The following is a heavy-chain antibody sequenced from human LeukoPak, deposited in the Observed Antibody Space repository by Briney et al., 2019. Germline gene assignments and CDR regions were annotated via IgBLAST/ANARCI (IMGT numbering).Heavy chain of an antibody. J-gene: IGHJ4*02. V-gene: IGHV3-53*05. CDR2: IYSDGST. CDR1: GFTVSSNY. Sequence: GGSLRLSCAVSGFTVSSNYMSWVRQAPGKGLEWVSVIYSDGSTYSADSVKGRFTISRDNSKNTLYLQMNSLRAEDTAVYYCARDRCSGGSCYSPAFDYWGQGTLVTVSS. D-gene: IGHD2-15*01. CDR3: ARDRCSGGSCYSPAFDY.